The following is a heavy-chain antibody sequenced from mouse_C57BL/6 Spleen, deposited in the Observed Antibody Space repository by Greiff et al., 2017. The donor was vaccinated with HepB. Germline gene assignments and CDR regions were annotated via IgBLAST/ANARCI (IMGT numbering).Heavy chain of an antibody. CDR2: IYPGSGST. D-gene: IGHD1-1*01. V-gene: IGHV1-55*01. J-gene: IGHJ1*03. Sequence: VQLQQPGAELVKPGASVKMSCKASGYTFTSYWITWVKQRPGQGLEWIGDIYPGSGSTNYNEKFKSKATLTVDTSSSTAYMQLSSLTSEDSAVYYCARKPGSDGSSYEYFDVWGTGTTVTVSS. CDR1: GYTFTSYW. CDR3: ARKPGSDGSSYEYFDV.